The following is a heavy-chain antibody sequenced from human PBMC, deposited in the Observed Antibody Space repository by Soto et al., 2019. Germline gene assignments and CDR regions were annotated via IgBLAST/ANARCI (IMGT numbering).Heavy chain of an antibody. V-gene: IGHV1-46*03. Sequence: QVQLVQSGAEVKKPGASVRVSCKASAYTFTSYYVHWARQAPGQGPEWMGMINPSRGGTDYAQKFQGRVTMTRDTSTTTVYMELSSLRSEDTAIYYCTRSIITTAGTDAFDLWGQGTLVTVSS. CDR2: INPSRGGT. CDR1: AYTFTSYY. CDR3: TRSIITTAGTDAFDL. D-gene: IGHD6-13*01. J-gene: IGHJ3*01.